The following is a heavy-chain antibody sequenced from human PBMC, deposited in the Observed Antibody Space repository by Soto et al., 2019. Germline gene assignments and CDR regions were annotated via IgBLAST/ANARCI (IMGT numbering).Heavy chain of an antibody. CDR1: GGSISSYY. V-gene: IGHV4-59*08. CDR3: ARRPYYYDSPGPPR. D-gene: IGHD3-9*01. Sequence: SETLSLSCAVSGGSISSYYWNWIRQPPGKGLEWIGYIYYRGSTYYNPSLQSRVTISVDTSKNQFSLNLSSVTAADTAVYYCARRPYYYDSPGPPRWGQGMLVTVPS. CDR2: IYYRGST. J-gene: IGHJ4*02.